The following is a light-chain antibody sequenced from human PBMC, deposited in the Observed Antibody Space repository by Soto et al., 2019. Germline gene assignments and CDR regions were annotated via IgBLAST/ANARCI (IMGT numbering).Light chain of an antibody. CDR1: SSNIGNNY. CDR2: RND. CDR3: AAWDDSLSGPV. J-gene: IGLJ2*01. Sequence: QPVLTQSPSASGTPGQRVTISCSGSSSNIGNNYVYWYQQVPGTAPKLLISRNDERPSGVPDRFSGSKSGTSGSLAISGLRSEDEADYYCAAWDDSLSGPVFGGGTKLTVL. V-gene: IGLV1-47*01.